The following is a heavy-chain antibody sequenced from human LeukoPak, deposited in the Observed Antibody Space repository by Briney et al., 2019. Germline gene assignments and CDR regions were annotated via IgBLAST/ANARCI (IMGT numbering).Heavy chain of an antibody. D-gene: IGHD6-19*01. Sequence: PGGSLRLSCAASGFTISSYGMSWVRQAPGKGLEWVSAISGSGGSTYYADSVKGRFTISRDNSKNTLYLQMNSLRAEDTAVYYCAKDFSKYGWYLYWGQGTLVTVSS. CDR2: ISGSGGST. CDR1: GFTISSYG. CDR3: AKDFSKYGWYLY. J-gene: IGHJ4*02. V-gene: IGHV3-23*01.